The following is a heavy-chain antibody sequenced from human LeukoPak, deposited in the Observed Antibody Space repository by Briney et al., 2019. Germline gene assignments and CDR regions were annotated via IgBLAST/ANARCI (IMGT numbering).Heavy chain of an antibody. V-gene: IGHV3-23*01. Sequence: GGTLRLSCAASGFTFSSFGMSWVRQAPGKGLEWVSAISSSGDNTWYADSVKGRFTISRDNSKNSLYLQMNSLRTEDTALYYCAKDMGHYDFWSGSHPDYWGQGTLVTVSS. CDR3: AKDMGHYDFWSGSHPDY. CDR1: GFTFSSFG. J-gene: IGHJ4*02. D-gene: IGHD3-3*01. CDR2: ISSSGDNT.